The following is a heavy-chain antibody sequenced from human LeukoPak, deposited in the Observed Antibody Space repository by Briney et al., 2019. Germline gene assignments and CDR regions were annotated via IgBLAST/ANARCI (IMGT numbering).Heavy chain of an antibody. Sequence: ASLKASCKASGYTFTNYGITWVRQARGRGLEWMGWISPFNGNTNSAQELQDRVTMTTDPSTSKAYMELRSLRSDDTAIYYCARDGYYGSGSYYLLDYWGQGSLVTVSS. CDR1: GYTFTNYG. V-gene: IGHV1-18*04. CDR2: ISPFNGNT. D-gene: IGHD3-10*01. J-gene: IGHJ4*02. CDR3: ARDGYYGSGSYYLLDY.